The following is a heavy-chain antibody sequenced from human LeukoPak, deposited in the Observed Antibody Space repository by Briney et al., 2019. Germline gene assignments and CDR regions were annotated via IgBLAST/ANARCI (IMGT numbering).Heavy chain of an antibody. CDR3: ARALAPHLGATGWIFMLALDY. J-gene: IGHJ4*02. Sequence: GGSLRLSCAASGFTFSSYSMNWVRQAPGKGLEWVSSISSSSSYIYYADSVKGRFTISRDNAKNSLYLQMNSLRAEDTAVHYCARALAPHLGATGWIFMLALDYWGQGTLVTVSS. CDR2: ISSSSSYI. V-gene: IGHV3-21*01. D-gene: IGHD1-26*01. CDR1: GFTFSSYS.